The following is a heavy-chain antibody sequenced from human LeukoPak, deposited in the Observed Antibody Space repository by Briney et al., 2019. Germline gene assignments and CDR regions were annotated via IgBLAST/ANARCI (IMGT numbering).Heavy chain of an antibody. CDR1: GYSISSGYY. Sequence: SETLSLTCTVSGYSISSGYYWGWIRQPPGKGLEWIGNIYYSGNTYCKPSLKSRVTISIDRSRNQFSLKLSSVTAADTAVYYCARTKYSGTSDDAFDIWGQGTMVTVSS. D-gene: IGHD1-26*01. CDR2: IYYSGNT. CDR3: ARTKYSGTSDDAFDI. V-gene: IGHV4-38-2*02. J-gene: IGHJ3*02.